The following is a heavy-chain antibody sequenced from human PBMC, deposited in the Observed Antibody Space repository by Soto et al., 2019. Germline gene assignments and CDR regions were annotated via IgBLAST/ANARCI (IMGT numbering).Heavy chain of an antibody. V-gene: IGHV1-2*02. CDR3: ARRRSISRTTNSCMGV. J-gene: IGHJ6*02. D-gene: IGHD6-6*01. Sequence: ASVKVSCKASGYTFTGYYMHWVRQAPGQGLEWMGWINPNSGGTNYAQKFQGRVTMTRDTSISTAYMELSRLRSDDTAVYYCARRRSISRTTNSCMGVWGQGTTVTVSS. CDR2: INPNSGGT. CDR1: GYTFTGYY.